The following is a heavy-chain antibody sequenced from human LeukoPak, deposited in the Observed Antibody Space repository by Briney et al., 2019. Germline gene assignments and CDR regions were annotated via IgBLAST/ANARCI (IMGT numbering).Heavy chain of an antibody. J-gene: IGHJ4*02. CDR1: GGTFSSYA. CDR2: IVPIFGTS. Sequence: SVKVSCKASGGTFSSYAISWVRQAPGQGLEWMGRIVPIFGTSNYAQKFQGRVTITTDESTRTAYMELSSLSSEDTAVYYCARGRYYDSSGPFDYWGQGTLVTVSS. V-gene: IGHV1-69*05. CDR3: ARGRYYDSSGPFDY. D-gene: IGHD3-22*01.